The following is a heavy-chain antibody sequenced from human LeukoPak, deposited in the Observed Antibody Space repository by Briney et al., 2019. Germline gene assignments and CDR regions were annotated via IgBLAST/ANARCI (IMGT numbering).Heavy chain of an antibody. Sequence: PGGPLRLSCAASGFTFSSYAMSWVRQAPGKGLEWVSAISGSGGSTYYADSVKGRFTISRDNSKNTLYLQMNSLRAEDTAVYYCAKDSGSWNDGDNWSDPWGQGTLVTVSS. J-gene: IGHJ5*02. CDR3: AKDSGSWNDGDNWSDP. CDR2: ISGSGGST. D-gene: IGHD1-1*01. V-gene: IGHV3-23*01. CDR1: GFTFSSYA.